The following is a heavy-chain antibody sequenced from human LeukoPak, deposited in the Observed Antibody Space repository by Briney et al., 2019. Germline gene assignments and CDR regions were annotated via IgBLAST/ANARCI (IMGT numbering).Heavy chain of an antibody. CDR2: IGGYNGNT. CDR3: ARDGGQGYYGSGSRYFYYAMDV. CDR1: GYTFINYG. D-gene: IGHD3-10*01. V-gene: IGHV1-18*01. Sequence: ASVKVSCKASGYTFINYGMNWVRQAPGEGLEWMGWIGGYNGNTNYAQKLQGRVTMTTDTSTSTAYMELRSLRSDDTAVYYCARDGGQGYYGSGSRYFYYAMDVWGQGTTVTVSS. J-gene: IGHJ6*02.